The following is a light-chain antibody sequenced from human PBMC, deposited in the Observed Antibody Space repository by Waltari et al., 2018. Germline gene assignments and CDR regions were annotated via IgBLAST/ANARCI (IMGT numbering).Light chain of an antibody. CDR3: SSYTSSGTLVL. CDR2: DVN. CDR1: SSDVGGYKY. Sequence: QSALTPPASVSGSPGQSITISCTGTSSDVGGYKYVSWYQQHPGKAPKLMIYDVNNRPSEISNRFSGSKSGNTASLTISGLQAEDEADYYCSSYTSSGTLVLFGGGTKLTVL. V-gene: IGLV2-14*03. J-gene: IGLJ2*01.